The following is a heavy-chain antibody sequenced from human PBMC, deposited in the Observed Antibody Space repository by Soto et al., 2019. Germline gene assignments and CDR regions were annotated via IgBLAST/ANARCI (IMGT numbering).Heavy chain of an antibody. V-gene: IGHV3-20*04. CDR1: GFTFDDYG. J-gene: IGHJ6*03. CDR3: ARSGKIVATTNYYMDV. D-gene: IGHD5-12*01. CDR2: INWNGGRT. Sequence: EVQLVESGGGVVRPGGSLRLSCVASGFTFDDYGMHWVRQAPGKGLAWVSGINWNGGRTGYPGSMKGRFIISRDNAKNSLYLQMNSLRAEDTALYYCARSGKIVATTNYYMDVWGNGTTVTVSS.